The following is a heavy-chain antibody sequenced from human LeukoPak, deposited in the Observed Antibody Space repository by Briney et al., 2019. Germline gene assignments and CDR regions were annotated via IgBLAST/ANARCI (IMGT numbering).Heavy chain of an antibody. V-gene: IGHV3-30*18. CDR1: GFTFSSYS. D-gene: IGHD4-17*01. CDR2: ISYDGSNK. J-gene: IGHJ4*02. CDR3: AKLTTWNTHYPIDY. Sequence: GGSLRLSCAASGFTFSSYSMNWVRQAPGKGLEWVAVISYDGSNKDYADSVKGRFTISRDNSKNTLYVQMNSLRAEDTAVYYCAKLTTWNTHYPIDYWGQGTLVAVSS.